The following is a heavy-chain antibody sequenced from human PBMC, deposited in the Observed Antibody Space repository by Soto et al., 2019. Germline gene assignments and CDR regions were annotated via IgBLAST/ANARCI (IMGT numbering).Heavy chain of an antibody. CDR1: GGTFGRYS. V-gene: IGHV1-69*08. Sequence: QVQLVQSGAEVKKPGSSVKVSCNASGGTFGRYSITWVRPAPGHGLEWIGRIIPIFGIASYAQKFQGRVTSTADESTSTAYMELSSLRSDDTAVYYCAREDRDRETGLVPAAIDGMDVWGQGTTVTVSS. J-gene: IGHJ6*02. CDR3: AREDRDRETGLVPAAIDGMDV. D-gene: IGHD2-2*01. CDR2: IIPIFGIA.